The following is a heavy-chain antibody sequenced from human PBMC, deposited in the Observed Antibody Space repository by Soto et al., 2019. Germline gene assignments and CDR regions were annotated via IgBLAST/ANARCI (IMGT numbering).Heavy chain of an antibody. CDR1: GFTFNNYG. CDR2: IWNDGNGY. Sequence: QVQLVESGGGVVQPGRSLRLSCAASGFTFNNYGMHWVRQAPGKGLEWVAVIWNDGNGYYYANSVKGRFTMSRDNTKKTLYMQMGSLRAEDMAVYYCARRQSSPPTRGAASSRGGMDVWGKGTTVTVSS. D-gene: IGHD6-13*01. CDR3: ARRQSSPPTRGAASSRGGMDV. V-gene: IGHV3-33*01. J-gene: IGHJ6*04.